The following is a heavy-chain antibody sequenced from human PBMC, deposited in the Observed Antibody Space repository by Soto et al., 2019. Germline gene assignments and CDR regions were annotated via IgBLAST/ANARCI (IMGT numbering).Heavy chain of an antibody. CDR1: GFTFSRKW. CDR2: IKEDGSEQ. CDR3: AKYYDWTGYGFDY. V-gene: IGHV3-7*05. Sequence: EVQLVESGGGLVQPGGSLRLSCAASGFTFSRKWMSWVRQAPGKGLEWVANIKEDGSEQYYVDSMKGRFTISRDNAKNSVYLQMNSLRAEDTAVYYCAKYYDWTGYGFDYWGQGTLVTVSS. D-gene: IGHD3-22*01. J-gene: IGHJ4*02.